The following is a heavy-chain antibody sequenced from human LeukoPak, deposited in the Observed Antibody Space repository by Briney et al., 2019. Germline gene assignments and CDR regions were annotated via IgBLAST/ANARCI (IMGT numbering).Heavy chain of an antibody. CDR3: ARGPYSSDTFYFDY. V-gene: IGHV3-64*01. J-gene: IGHJ4*02. CDR1: GFTFSSYG. Sequence: PGGSLRLSCGALGFTFSSYGMHWGRQAPGKGLECVSSISINGGTTYYANSVKGRFTISRDNSENTLFLQMGSLRAEDMAVYFCARGPYSSDTFYFDYWGQGTLVTVSS. CDR2: ISINGGTT. D-gene: IGHD6-25*01.